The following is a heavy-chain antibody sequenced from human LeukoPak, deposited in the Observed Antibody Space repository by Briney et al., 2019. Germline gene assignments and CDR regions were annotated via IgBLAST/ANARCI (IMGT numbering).Heavy chain of an antibody. CDR3: ARDGDSPLPFGVVIGGAFDI. CDR1: GGTFSSYT. D-gene: IGHD3-3*01. Sequence: SVKVSCKASGGTFSSYTINWVRQAPGQGLEWMGGIIPIFGTANYAQKFQGRVTITADESTSTAYMELSSLRSEDTAVYYCARDGDSPLPFGVVIGGAFDIWGQGTMVTVSS. J-gene: IGHJ3*02. CDR2: IIPIFGTA. V-gene: IGHV1-69*01.